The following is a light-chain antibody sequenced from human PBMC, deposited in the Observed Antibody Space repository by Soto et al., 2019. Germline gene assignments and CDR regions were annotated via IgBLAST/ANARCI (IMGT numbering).Light chain of an antibody. J-gene: IGKJ1*01. V-gene: IGKV3-20*01. CDR2: GTS. Sequence: ETVLTQSPGTLSLSPGERATLSCRASQSVNGNYLAWYQQKPGQAPRLLIYGTSSRATGIPDRFSGSGSGTDFTLTISRLEPEDSAVYYCQQYGSSPTWTFGQGTKVDIK. CDR3: QQYGSSPTWT. CDR1: QSVNGNY.